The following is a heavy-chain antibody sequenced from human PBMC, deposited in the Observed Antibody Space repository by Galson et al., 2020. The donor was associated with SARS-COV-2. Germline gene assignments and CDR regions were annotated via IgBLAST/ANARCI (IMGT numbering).Heavy chain of an antibody. Sequence: KIGESLKISCKGSGYSFTSYWIGWVRQMPGKGLEWMGIIYPGDSDTRYSPSFQGQVTISADKSISTAYLQWSSLKASDTAMYYCARNMVRGGQPGSALGYWGQGTLVTVSS. CDR1: GYSFTSYW. V-gene: IGHV5-51*01. J-gene: IGHJ4*02. CDR2: IYPGDSDT. CDR3: ARNMVRGGQPGSALGY. D-gene: IGHD3-10*01.